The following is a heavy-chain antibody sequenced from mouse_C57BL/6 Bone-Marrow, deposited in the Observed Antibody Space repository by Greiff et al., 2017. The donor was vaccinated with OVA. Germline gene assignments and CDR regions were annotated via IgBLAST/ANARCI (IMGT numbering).Heavy chain of an antibody. CDR1: GFNIKDDY. D-gene: IGHD2-1*01. CDR2: IDPENGDT. CDR3: TTVSFYYGNYGY. Sequence: EVQLQQSGAELVRPGASVKLSCTASGFNIKDDYMHWVKQRPEQGLEWIGWIDPENGDTEYASKFQGKATITADTSSNTAYLQLSSLTSEDTAVYYCTTVSFYYGNYGYWGQGTTLTVSS. V-gene: IGHV14-4*01. J-gene: IGHJ2*01.